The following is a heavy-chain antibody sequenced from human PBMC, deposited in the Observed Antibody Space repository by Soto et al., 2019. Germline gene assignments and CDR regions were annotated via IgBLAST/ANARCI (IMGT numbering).Heavy chain of an antibody. CDR1: GFTFSSYA. D-gene: IGHD6-13*01. J-gene: IGHJ4*02. CDR2: ISYDGSNK. V-gene: IGHV3-30-3*01. Sequence: SLRLSCAASGFTFSSYAMHWVRQAPGKGLEWVAVISYDGSNKYYADSVKGRFTISRDNSKNTLYLQMNSLRAEDTAVYYCARDLGWYSSSWYGGVDYWGQGTLVTVSS. CDR3: ARDLGWYSSSWYGGVDY.